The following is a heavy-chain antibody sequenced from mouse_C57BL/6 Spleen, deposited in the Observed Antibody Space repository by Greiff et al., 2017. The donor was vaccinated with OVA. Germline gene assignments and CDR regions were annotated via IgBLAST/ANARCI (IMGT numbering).Heavy chain of an antibody. Sequence: EVQLQQSGPELVKPGASVKISCKASGYTFTDYYMNWVKQSHGKSLEWIGDINPNNGGTSYNQKFKGKATLTVDKSSSTAYMELRSLTSEDSAVYYCARYAYYSNYSVMDYWGQGTSVTVSS. J-gene: IGHJ4*01. CDR2: INPNNGGT. CDR1: GYTFTDYY. D-gene: IGHD2-5*01. V-gene: IGHV1-26*01. CDR3: ARYAYYSNYSVMDY.